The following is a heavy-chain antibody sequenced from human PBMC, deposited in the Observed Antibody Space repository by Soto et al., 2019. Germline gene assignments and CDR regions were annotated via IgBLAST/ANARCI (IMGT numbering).Heavy chain of an antibody. CDR2: ISGSGGRT. CDR1: GFTFSSYA. Sequence: EVQLLESGGGLVQPGGSLRLSCAASGFTFSSYAMGWVRQAPGKGLEWVSAISGSGGRTYYADSVKGRFTISRDNSKKPPYLQRNSLRAEETALYYSAKEGNPIPHLTGYYRRAWFAPWGQGTLVTVSS. D-gene: IGHD3-9*01. CDR3: AKEGNPIPHLTGYYRRAWFAP. V-gene: IGHV3-23*01. J-gene: IGHJ5*02.